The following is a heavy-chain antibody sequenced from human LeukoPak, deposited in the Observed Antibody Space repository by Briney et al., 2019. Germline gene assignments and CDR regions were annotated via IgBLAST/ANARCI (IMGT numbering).Heavy chain of an antibody. CDR3: ARAQSGSYYWYYYYYMDV. CDR2: IKQNGSEK. Sequence: PGGSLRLSCAASGFTFSSYWMSWVRQAPGKGLEWVANIKQNGSEKYYVDSVKGRFTISRDNAKNSLYLQMNSLRAEDTAMYYCARAQSGSYYWYYYYYMDVWGKGTTVTVSS. D-gene: IGHD1-26*01. J-gene: IGHJ6*03. CDR1: GFTFSSYW. V-gene: IGHV3-7*01.